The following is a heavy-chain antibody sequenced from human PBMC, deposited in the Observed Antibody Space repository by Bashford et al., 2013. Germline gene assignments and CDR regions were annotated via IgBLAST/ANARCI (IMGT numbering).Heavy chain of an antibody. Sequence: SETLSLTCSVSRGSISSGDFYWSWIRRQPGKGLEWIGFIHHSGNTYYKPSLKSRISMSVDTSQNLFSLKVNSLTAADSAMYYCARTDFGGNSVYFDFWGQGTLVHRLL. D-gene: IGHD4-23*01. CDR2: IHHSGNT. J-gene: IGHJ4*02. CDR1: RGSISSGDFY. CDR3: ARTDFGGNSVYFDF. V-gene: IGHV4-31*03.